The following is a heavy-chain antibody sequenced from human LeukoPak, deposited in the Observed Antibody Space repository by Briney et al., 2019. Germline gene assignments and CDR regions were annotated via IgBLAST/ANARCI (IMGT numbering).Heavy chain of an antibody. Sequence: GGSLRLSCGASGFTFSNYAMSWVGQAPGRGLEWVATISSTSGSTDYADSVKGRFTISRDNSKNTLYLQMNSLRVEDTAIYYCAKCQERTRIGARSSAFDFWGQGTLVTVSS. V-gene: IGHV3-23*01. CDR2: ISSTSGST. CDR3: AKCQERTRIGARSSAFDF. J-gene: IGHJ4*02. CDR1: GFTFSNYA. D-gene: IGHD6-6*01.